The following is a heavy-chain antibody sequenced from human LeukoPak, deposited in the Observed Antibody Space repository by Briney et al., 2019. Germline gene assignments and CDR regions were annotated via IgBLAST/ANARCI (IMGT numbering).Heavy chain of an antibody. V-gene: IGHV1-46*01. Sequence: ASVKVSCKASGYTFTSYYMHWVRQAPGQGLEWMGIINPGGGSTSYAQKFQGRVTMTRDTSTSTVYMELSSLRSEDTAVYYCARDSSRITMIVVVTTDNWFDPWGQGTPVTVSS. CDR1: GYTFTSYY. D-gene: IGHD3-22*01. J-gene: IGHJ5*02. CDR2: INPGGGST. CDR3: ARDSSRITMIVVVTTDNWFDP.